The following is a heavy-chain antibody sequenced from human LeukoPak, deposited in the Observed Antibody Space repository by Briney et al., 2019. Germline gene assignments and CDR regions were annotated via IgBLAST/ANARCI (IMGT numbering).Heavy chain of an antibody. CDR3: ARGPVGGATYYDGDAFDI. D-gene: IGHD1-26*01. J-gene: IGHJ3*02. V-gene: IGHV4-59*01. CDR1: GGSISSYY. CDR2: IYYSGST. Sequence: SETLSLTCTVSGGSISSYYWSWIRQPPGKGLEWIGYIYYSGSTYYNPSLKSRVTISVHTSKNQFSLKLSSVTAVDTAVYYCARGPVGGATYYDGDAFDIWGQGTMVTVSS.